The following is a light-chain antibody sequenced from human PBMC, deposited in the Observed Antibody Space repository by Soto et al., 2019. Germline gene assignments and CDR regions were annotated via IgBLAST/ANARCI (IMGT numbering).Light chain of an antibody. Sequence: QSVLTQPPSASGTPGQRGTISCSGSSSNIGSNYVYWYQQLPGTAPKLLIYRNNQRPSGVPDRFSGSKSGTSASLAISGLRSEDEADYYWEAWDDSLSGWVLGGGTKLTVL. V-gene: IGLV1-47*01. CDR1: SSNIGSNY. CDR3: EAWDDSLSGWV. CDR2: RNN. J-gene: IGLJ3*02.